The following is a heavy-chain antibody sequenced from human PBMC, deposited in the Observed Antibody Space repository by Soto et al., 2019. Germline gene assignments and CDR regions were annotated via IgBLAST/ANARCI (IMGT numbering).Heavy chain of an antibody. J-gene: IGHJ4*02. CDR2: VYYSGTT. CDR3: ARTTAVPNTLRSRYFFDY. Sequence: PSETLSLTGSVSGGSVSNKTYYWSWIRRPPGKRLEWIGYVYYSGTTNYNPSLKSRVTISVDLSKNQFSLRLSSVTTADTALYYCARTTAVPNTLRSRYFFDYWGQGTLVTVSS. D-gene: IGHD4-17*01. V-gene: IGHV4-61*01. CDR1: GGSVSNKTYY.